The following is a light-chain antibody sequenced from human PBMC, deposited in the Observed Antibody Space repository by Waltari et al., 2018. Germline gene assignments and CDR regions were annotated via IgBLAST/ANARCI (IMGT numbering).Light chain of an antibody. Sequence: DIVMTQSPDSLAVSLGERATINCESSQSVLYSSNNKNYLAWYQQKPGQPPKLLIYWASTRDSGVPDRFSGSGSGTDFTLGISSLQAEDVAFYYCQQYYTTPWTFGQGTKVEIK. CDR1: QSVLYSSNNKNY. CDR2: WAS. J-gene: IGKJ1*01. V-gene: IGKV4-1*01. CDR3: QQYYTTPWT.